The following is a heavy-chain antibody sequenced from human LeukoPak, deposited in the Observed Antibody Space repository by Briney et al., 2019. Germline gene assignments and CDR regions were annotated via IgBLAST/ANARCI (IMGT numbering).Heavy chain of an antibody. J-gene: IGHJ4*02. CDR1: GYTFTGYY. CDR2: INPNSGGT. V-gene: IGHV1-2*02. CDR3: ARDWPVMITFGGVIADY. D-gene: IGHD3-16*02. Sequence: GASVKVSCKASGYTFTGYYMHWVRQAPGQGLEWMGWINPNSGGTNYAQKFQGRVTMTRDTSISTAYMELSRLGSDDTAVYYCARDWPVMITFGGVIADYWGQGTLVTVSS.